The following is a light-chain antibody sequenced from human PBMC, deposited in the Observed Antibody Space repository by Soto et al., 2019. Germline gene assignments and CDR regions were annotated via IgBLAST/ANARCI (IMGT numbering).Light chain of an antibody. Sequence: QSALTQPASVSGSPGQSITISCIGTDSDVGNYNYVSWYQQYPGEAPKLMIYEVTNRPSGVSDRFSGSKSGNTASLTISGLQAEDEADYYCSSYTTSNIIVFGGGTKLTV. CDR3: SSYTTSNIIV. CDR1: DSDVGNYNY. V-gene: IGLV2-14*01. CDR2: EVT. J-gene: IGLJ3*02.